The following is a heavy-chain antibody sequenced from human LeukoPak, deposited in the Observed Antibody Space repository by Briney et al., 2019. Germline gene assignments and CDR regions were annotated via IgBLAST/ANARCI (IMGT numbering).Heavy chain of an antibody. V-gene: IGHV1-8*01. CDR2: MNPNSGNT. J-gene: IGHJ1*01. CDR1: GYTFTSYD. D-gene: IGHD3-22*01. Sequence: ASVKVSCKASGYTFTSYDISWVRQAAGQGLEWMGWMNPNSGNTGYAQKFKGRVTMTGNTSINTAYMELSSLRSEDTAVYYCARGLRDSSGREYFQHWGQGTLVAVSS. CDR3: ARGLRDSSGREYFQH.